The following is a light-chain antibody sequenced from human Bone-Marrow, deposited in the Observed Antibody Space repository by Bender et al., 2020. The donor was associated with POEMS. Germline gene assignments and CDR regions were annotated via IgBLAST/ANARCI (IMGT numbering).Light chain of an antibody. J-gene: IGLJ3*02. V-gene: IGLV1-51*02. CDR2: ENN. CDR3: VAWDASLNGWV. Sequence: QSVLTQPPSVSAAPGQRVTISCSGGISNILNNYVSWYQQLPGGAPKLLIYENNKRLSGIPDRFSGSKSGTSATLGITGLQSDDEAIYFCVAWDASLNGWVFGGGTKLTVL. CDR1: ISNILNNY.